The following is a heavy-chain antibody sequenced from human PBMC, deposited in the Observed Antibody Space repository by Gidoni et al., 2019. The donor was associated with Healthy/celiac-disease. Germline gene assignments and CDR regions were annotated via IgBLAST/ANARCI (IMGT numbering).Heavy chain of an antibody. D-gene: IGHD3-3*01. CDR1: GYTFPSYG. CDR2: ISAYNGNT. V-gene: IGHV1-18*01. J-gene: IGHJ6*02. CDR3: ARGPYYDFWSGWYYYYGMDV. Sequence: QVQLVPSGAEVKTPGASVKVSCKASGYTFPSYGISWVRQAPGQGLEWMGWISAYNGNTNYAQKLQGRVTMTTDTSTSTAYMELRSLRSDDTAVYYCARGPYYDFWSGWYYYYGMDVWGQGTTVTVSS.